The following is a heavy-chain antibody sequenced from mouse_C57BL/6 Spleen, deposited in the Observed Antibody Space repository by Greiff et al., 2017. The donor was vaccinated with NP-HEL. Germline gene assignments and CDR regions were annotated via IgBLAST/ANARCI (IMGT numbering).Heavy chain of an antibody. V-gene: IGHV1-63*01. CDR3: ARGGVGSRGGYAMDY. D-gene: IGHD1-1*01. CDR2: IYPDRGCT. CDR1: GYTFTNYW. J-gene: IGHJ4*01. Sequence: VQLKQSGAELVRPGTSVKLSCKASGYTFTNYWIRWAKQQPGPGLEWIVDIYPDRGCTNYNEKFKGKATLTADKSSSTAYRQFSSLTSEDSAIYYGARGGVGSRGGYAMDYWGQGTSVTVSS.